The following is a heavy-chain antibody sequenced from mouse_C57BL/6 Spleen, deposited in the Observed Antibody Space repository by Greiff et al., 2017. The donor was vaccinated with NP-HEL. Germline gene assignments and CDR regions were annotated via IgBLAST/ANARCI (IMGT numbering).Heavy chain of an antibody. CDR1: GYSFTGYY. J-gene: IGHJ4*01. D-gene: IGHD2-1*01. CDR2: INPSTGGT. CDR3: ARGGKLDY. Sequence: EVQLQQSGPELVKPGASVKISCKASGYSFTGYYMNWVKQSPEKSLEWIGEINPSTGGTTYNQKFKAKATLTVDKSSSTAYMQLKSLTSEDSAVYYCARGGKLDYWGQGTSVTVSS. V-gene: IGHV1-42*01.